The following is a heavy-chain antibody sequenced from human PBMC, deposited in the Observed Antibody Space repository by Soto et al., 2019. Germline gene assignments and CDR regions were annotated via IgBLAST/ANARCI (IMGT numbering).Heavy chain of an antibody. CDR2: ITSDGGGT. CDR1: GFTFSTYA. Sequence: GGSLRLSCAASGFTFSTYAMTWVRLAPGKGLEWVSAITSDGGGTYYADSVKGRFTISRDNSRNTLYPQMKSLRAEDTAVYYCAKEGSIPSLNDCWGQGTXVTVSS. V-gene: IGHV3-23*01. CDR3: AKEGSIPSLNDC. D-gene: IGHD2-2*01. J-gene: IGHJ4*02.